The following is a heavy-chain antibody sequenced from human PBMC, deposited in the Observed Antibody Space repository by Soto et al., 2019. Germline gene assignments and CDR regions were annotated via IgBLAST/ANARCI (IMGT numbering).Heavy chain of an antibody. CDR2: ISHSGST. D-gene: IGHD2-8*02. Sequence: PSETLSLTCAVSGVSISTNNYFWGWIRQPPGKGLEWIGIISHSGSTYYSPSPKSRVTISVDTSKNQFSLKLTSVTAADTAVYYCARDKITGLFDYWGQGTLVTVSS. CDR1: GVSISTNNYF. CDR3: ARDKITGLFDY. V-gene: IGHV4-39*02. J-gene: IGHJ4*02.